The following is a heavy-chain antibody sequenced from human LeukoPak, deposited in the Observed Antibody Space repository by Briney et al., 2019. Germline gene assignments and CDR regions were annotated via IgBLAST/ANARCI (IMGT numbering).Heavy chain of an antibody. J-gene: IGHJ6*03. Sequence: ASVKVSCKASGYTFTGYYMHWVRQAPGQGLEWMGWINPNSGGTNYAQKFQGRVTMTTDTSTSTAYMELRSLRSDDTAVYYCARDNFMVRGVYYYYMDVWGKGTTVTVSS. D-gene: IGHD3-10*01. CDR3: ARDNFMVRGVYYYYMDV. CDR1: GYTFTGYY. CDR2: INPNSGGT. V-gene: IGHV1-2*02.